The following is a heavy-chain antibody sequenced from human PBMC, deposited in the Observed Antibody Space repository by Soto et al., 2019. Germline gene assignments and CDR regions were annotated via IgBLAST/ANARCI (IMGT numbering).Heavy chain of an antibody. CDR3: AGWNHYVSTGYYGY. V-gene: IGHV1-69*12. Sequence: QVQLVQSGAEVKKPGSSVKVSCKASGGTFSSHAISWVRQAPGQGLEWMGGIIPIFGTVNYAQKLQGRVTITADESTNTAYMELSSLRSEDTAVYYCAGWNHYVSTGYYGYWGPGTLVTVSS. D-gene: IGHD3-22*01. J-gene: IGHJ4*01. CDR1: GGTFSSHA. CDR2: IIPIFGTV.